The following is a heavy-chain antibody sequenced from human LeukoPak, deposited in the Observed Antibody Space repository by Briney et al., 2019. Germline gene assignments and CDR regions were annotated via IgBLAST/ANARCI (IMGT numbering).Heavy chain of an antibody. J-gene: IGHJ4*02. D-gene: IGHD3-16*01. CDR3: ARPGYGPEADY. CDR2: INHSGST. V-gene: IGHV4-34*01. Sequence: PSETLSLTCAVYGGSFSGYYWSWIRQPPGKGLEWIGEINHSGSTNYNPSLKSRVTISVDTSKNQFSLKLSSVTAADTAVYYCARPGYGPEADYWGQGTLVTVSS. CDR1: GGSFSGYY.